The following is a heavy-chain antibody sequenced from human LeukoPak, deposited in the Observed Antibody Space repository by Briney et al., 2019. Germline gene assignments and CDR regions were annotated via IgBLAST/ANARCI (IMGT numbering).Heavy chain of an antibody. CDR3: ASSIGSSSVGYYYYYMDV. CDR1: GGTFSSYA. CDR2: IIPIFGTA. D-gene: IGHD6-6*01. J-gene: IGHJ6*03. V-gene: IGHV1-69*05. Sequence: GSSVKVSCKASGGTFSSYAISWVRQAPGQGLEWMGGIIPIFGTANYAQKFQGRVTITTDESTSTAYMELSSLRSEDTAVYYCASSIGSSSVGYYYYYMDVWGKGTTVTVSS.